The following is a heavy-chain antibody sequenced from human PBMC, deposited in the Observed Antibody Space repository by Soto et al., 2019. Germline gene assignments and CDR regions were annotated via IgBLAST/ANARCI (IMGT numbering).Heavy chain of an antibody. V-gene: IGHV2-5*02. CDR1: GFSLSTSGVG. J-gene: IGHJ6*02. CDR3: AHMTPGEPTGYYYYYYNMDV. D-gene: IGHD3-9*01. CDR2: IYWDDDK. Sequence: QITLKESGPTLVKPTQTLTLTCTFSGFSLSTSGVGVGWIRQPPGKALEWLALIYWDDDKRYSPSLKSRLTITKATSKNQVVLTMTNMDPVDTATYYCAHMTPGEPTGYYYYYYNMDVWGQGTTVTVSS.